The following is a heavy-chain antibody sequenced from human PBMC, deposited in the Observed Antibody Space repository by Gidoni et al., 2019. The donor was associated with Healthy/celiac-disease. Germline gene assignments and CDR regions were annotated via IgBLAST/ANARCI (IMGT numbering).Heavy chain of an antibody. Sequence: EVQLLESGGGLVQPGGSLRLPRAPSGFTFSTYAMGWVSQAPGKGLEWVSAISGSGGSTYYADSVKGRFTISRDNSKNTLYLQMNSLRAEDTAVYYCAKDHYGDYGFGNYMDVWGKGTTVTVSS. D-gene: IGHD4-17*01. J-gene: IGHJ6*03. CDR3: AKDHYGDYGFGNYMDV. V-gene: IGHV3-23*01. CDR2: ISGSGGST. CDR1: GFTFSTYA.